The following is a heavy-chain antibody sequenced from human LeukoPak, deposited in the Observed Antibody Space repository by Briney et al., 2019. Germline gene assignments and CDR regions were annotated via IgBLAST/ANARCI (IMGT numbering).Heavy chain of an antibody. D-gene: IGHD3-16*01. CDR2: TYYRSKWYN. Sequence: SQTLSLTCAISGDSVSSNSAAWNWIRQSPSRGLEWLGRTYYRSKWYNDYAVSVKSRITINPDTSKNQFSLQLNSVTPEDTAVYYCAKSRSRNRITFGGVENWFDPWGQGTLVTVSS. CDR3: AKSRSRNRITFGGVENWFDP. CDR1: GDSVSSNSAA. J-gene: IGHJ5*02. V-gene: IGHV6-1*01.